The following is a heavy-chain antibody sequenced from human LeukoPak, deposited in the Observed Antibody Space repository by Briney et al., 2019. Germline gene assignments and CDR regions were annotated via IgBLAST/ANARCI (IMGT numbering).Heavy chain of an antibody. D-gene: IGHD3-9*01. V-gene: IGHV1-2*02. Sequence: GASVKVSCKASGYTFTGYYMHWVRQAPGQGLEWMGWINPNSGGTNYAQKFQGRVTMTRDTSISTAYMELSRLRSDDTVVYYCARGRKYYDILTGYHYYYYGMDVWGQGTTVTVSS. J-gene: IGHJ6*02. CDR1: GYTFTGYY. CDR3: ARGRKYYDILTGYHYYYYGMDV. CDR2: INPNSGGT.